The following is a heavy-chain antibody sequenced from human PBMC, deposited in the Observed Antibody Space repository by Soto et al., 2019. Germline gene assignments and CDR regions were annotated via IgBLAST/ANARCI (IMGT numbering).Heavy chain of an antibody. Sequence: GASVKVSCKASGYTFTSYGISWVRQAPGQGLEWMGWISAYNGNTNYAQKLQGRVTMTTDTSTSTAYMELRSLRSDDTAVYYCASTVDTAMVPPGSDYWGQGTLVTVSS. CDR3: ASTVDTAMVPPGSDY. CDR2: ISAYNGNT. V-gene: IGHV1-18*01. J-gene: IGHJ4*02. D-gene: IGHD5-18*01. CDR1: GYTFTSYG.